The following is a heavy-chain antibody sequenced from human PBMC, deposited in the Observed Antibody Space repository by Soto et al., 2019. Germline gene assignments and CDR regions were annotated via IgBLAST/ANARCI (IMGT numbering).Heavy chain of an antibody. J-gene: IGHJ4*02. D-gene: IGHD3-22*01. V-gene: IGHV3-23*01. CDR2: ISGSGGST. CDR3: AKEVLTMIVNYCDY. CDR1: GFSFSSSA. Sequence: GVSLRLSCAASGFSFSSSAMSWVRQAPGKGLEWVSAISGSGGSTYYADSVKGRFTISRDNSKNTMYLQMNSLRAEDTAVYSCAKEVLTMIVNYCDYWGQGTLVTVAS.